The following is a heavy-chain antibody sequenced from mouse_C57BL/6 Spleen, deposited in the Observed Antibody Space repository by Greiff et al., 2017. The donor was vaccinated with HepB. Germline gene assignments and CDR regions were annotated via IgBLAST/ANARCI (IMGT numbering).Heavy chain of an antibody. D-gene: IGHD1-1*01. V-gene: IGHV1-15*01. CDR3: TRRVTTVEYYAMDY. Sequence: QVQLKQSGAELVRPGASVTLSCKASGYTFTDYEMHWVKQTPVHGLEWIGAIDPETGGTAYNQKFKGKAILTADKSSSTAYMELRSLTSEDSAVYYCTRRVTTVEYYAMDYWGQGTSVTVSS. CDR1: GYTFTDYE. CDR2: IDPETGGT. J-gene: IGHJ4*01.